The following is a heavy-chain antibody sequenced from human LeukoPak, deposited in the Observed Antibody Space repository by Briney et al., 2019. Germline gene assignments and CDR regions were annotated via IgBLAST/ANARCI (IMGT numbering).Heavy chain of an antibody. V-gene: IGHV3-9*03. CDR3: AKGGGGRLIYYYYMDV. CDR2: ITWNSDSI. D-gene: IGHD3-16*01. J-gene: IGHJ6*03. CDR1: GFTFDDYG. Sequence: GGSLRLSCAASGFTFDDYGMSWVRQAPGKGLEWVSGITWNSDSIEYADSVKGRFTISRDNAKNSLYLQMNSLRAEDMALYYCAKGGGGRLIYYYYMDVWGKGTTVTVSS.